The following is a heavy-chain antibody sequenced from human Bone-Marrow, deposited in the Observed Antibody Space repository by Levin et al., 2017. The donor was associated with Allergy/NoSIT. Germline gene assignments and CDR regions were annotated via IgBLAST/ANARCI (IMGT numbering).Heavy chain of an antibody. CDR1: GITFSTSA. CDR3: ARVAGVEMARIGDAFDL. D-gene: IGHD5-24*01. CDR2: ITSSGDGT. V-gene: IGHV3-23*01. J-gene: IGHJ3*01. Sequence: AGGSLRLSCTASGITFSTSAMSWVRQLPGKGLEWFSGITSSGDGTYHADFVKGRFNISRDNSKNTLFLQMNSLRVDDTAVYYCARVAGVEMARIGDAFDLWGQGTKVTVSS.